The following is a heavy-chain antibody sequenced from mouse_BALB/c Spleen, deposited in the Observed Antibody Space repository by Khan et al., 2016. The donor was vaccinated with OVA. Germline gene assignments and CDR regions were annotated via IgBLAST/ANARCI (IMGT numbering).Heavy chain of an antibody. CDR1: GYTFTYYW. Sequence: QVQLQQSGAELAKPGASVKMSCKASGYTFTYYWMHWIKQRPGQGLEWIGYINPTSGYTDYNQKFKDKATLTVDKSSSTAYMQMSSLTSEYSAVYYCARDRIDYWGQGTALTVSA. CDR3: ARDRIDY. CDR2: INPTSGYT. J-gene: IGHJ2*01. V-gene: IGHV1-7*01.